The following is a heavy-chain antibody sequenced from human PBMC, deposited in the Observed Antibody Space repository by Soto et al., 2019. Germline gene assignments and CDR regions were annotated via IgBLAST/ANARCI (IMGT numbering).Heavy chain of an antibody. V-gene: IGHV4-34*01. J-gene: IGHJ5*02. CDR3: ARGITGTTYKGFDP. CDR1: GGSFSGYY. Sequence: SETLSLTCAVYGGSFSGYYWSWIRQPPGKGLEWIGEINHSGSTNYNPSLKSRVTISVDTSKNQFSLKLSSVTAADTAVYNCARGITGTTYKGFDPWGQGTLVTVSS. D-gene: IGHD1-7*01. CDR2: INHSGST.